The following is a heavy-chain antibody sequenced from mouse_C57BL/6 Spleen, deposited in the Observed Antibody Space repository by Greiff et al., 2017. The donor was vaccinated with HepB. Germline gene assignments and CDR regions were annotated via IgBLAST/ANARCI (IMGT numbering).Heavy chain of an antibody. D-gene: IGHD1-1*01. Sequence: VQLQQSGAELVKPGASVKISCKASGYAFSSYWMNWVKQRPGKGLEWIGQIYPGDGDTNYNGKFKGKATLTADKSSSTAYMQLSSLTSEDSAVYFCARMAYYGRHYAMDYWGQGTSVTVSS. J-gene: IGHJ4*01. CDR3: ARMAYYGRHYAMDY. CDR2: IYPGDGDT. V-gene: IGHV1-80*01. CDR1: GYAFSSYW.